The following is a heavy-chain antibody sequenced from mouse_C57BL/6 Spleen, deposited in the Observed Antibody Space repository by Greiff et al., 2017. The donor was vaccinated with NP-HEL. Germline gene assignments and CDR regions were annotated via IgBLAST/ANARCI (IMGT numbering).Heavy chain of an antibody. CDR1: GYTFTSYW. V-gene: IGHV1-59*01. J-gene: IGHJ4*01. D-gene: IGHD1-1*02. Sequence: QVQLQQPGAELVRPGTSVKLSCKASGYTFTSYWMHWVKQRPGQGLEWIGVIDPSDSYTNYNQKFKGKATLTVDTSSSTAYMQLSSLTSEDSAVYYCARSEGLLVGKRYAMDYWGQGTSVTVSS. CDR2: IDPSDSYT. CDR3: ARSEGLLVGKRYAMDY.